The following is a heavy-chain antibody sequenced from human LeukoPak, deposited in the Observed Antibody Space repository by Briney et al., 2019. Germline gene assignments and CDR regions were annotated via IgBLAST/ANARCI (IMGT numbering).Heavy chain of an antibody. CDR3: AKDLVGYCSSTSCAQDY. CDR1: GFTFSSYG. D-gene: IGHD2-2*01. V-gene: IGHV3-30*02. Sequence: GGSLRLSCAASGFTFSSYGMHWVRQAPGEGLEWVAFIRNDGSNKYYADSVKGRFTISRDNSKNTLYLQMNSLRAEDTAVYYCAKDLVGYCSSTSCAQDYWGQGTLVTVSS. J-gene: IGHJ4*02. CDR2: IRNDGSNK.